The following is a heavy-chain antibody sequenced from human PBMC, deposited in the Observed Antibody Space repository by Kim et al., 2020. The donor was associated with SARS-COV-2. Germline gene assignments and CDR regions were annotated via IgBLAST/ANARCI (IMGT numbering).Heavy chain of an antibody. CDR3: ASFPHLQLWLPPIDY. D-gene: IGHD5-18*01. V-gene: IGHV3-11*04. Sequence: DTVKGRFTVSRDNAKNSLYLQMNSLRAEDTAVYYCASFPHLQLWLPPIDYWGQGTLVTVSS. J-gene: IGHJ4*02.